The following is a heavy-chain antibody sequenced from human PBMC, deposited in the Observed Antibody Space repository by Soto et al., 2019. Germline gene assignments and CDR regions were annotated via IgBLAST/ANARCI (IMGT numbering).Heavy chain of an antibody. Sequence: SVKVTCKASGGTFSSYAMSWVRQATGRGLEWMGGIIPIFGTANYAQKFQGRVTITADESTSTAYMELSSLRSEDTAVYYCARKMSDNYYVSSGYYYEWYDPWGQGTLVTVLL. CDR2: IIPIFGTA. V-gene: IGHV1-69*13. CDR3: ARKMSDNYYVSSGYYYEWYDP. J-gene: IGHJ5*02. CDR1: GGTFSSYA. D-gene: IGHD3-22*01.